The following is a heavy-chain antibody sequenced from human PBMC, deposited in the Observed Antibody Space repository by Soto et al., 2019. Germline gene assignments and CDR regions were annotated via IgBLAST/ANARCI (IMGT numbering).Heavy chain of an antibody. D-gene: IGHD3-22*01. CDR1: GGSISSYY. Sequence: SETLSLTCTVSGGSISSYYWSWIRQPPGKGLEWIGYIYYSGSTNYNPSLKSRVTISVDTSKNQFSLKLSSVTAADTAVYYCARVNFDSSGYYNNWSDPWGQGTLVTVSS. J-gene: IGHJ5*02. CDR3: ARVNFDSSGYYNNWSDP. CDR2: IYYSGST. V-gene: IGHV4-59*01.